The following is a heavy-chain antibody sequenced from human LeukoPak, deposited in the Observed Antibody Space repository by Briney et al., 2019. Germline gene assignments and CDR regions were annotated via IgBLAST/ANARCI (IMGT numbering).Heavy chain of an antibody. V-gene: IGHV2-5*02. Sequence: SGPTLVNPTQTLTLTFTFSGFSLSSSGVGVGWIRQTPVKALEWLELRDWDGEKRYSPSLSTRLTLTKDTSKNQVVLTMTNMDPVDTATYYCAHPRYYYGSGIDAFDIWGQGTMVTVSS. CDR1: GFSLSSSGVG. CDR2: RDWDGEK. J-gene: IGHJ3*02. CDR3: AHPRYYYGSGIDAFDI. D-gene: IGHD3-10*01.